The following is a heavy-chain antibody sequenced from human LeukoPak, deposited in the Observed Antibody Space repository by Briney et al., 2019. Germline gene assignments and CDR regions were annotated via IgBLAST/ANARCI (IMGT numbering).Heavy chain of an antibody. D-gene: IGHD5-24*01. CDR2: IYHTGST. CDR3: ARSGDGYNPSS. CDR1: GYSISSGYY. V-gene: IGHV4-38-2*01. J-gene: IGHJ5*02. Sequence: SETLSLTCAVSGYSISSGYYWGWIRQPPGKGLEWIGSIYHTGSTYYNPSLKSRVTISVDTSKNQFSLKLSSVTAADTAVYYCARSGDGYNPSSWRQRTLVTVSS.